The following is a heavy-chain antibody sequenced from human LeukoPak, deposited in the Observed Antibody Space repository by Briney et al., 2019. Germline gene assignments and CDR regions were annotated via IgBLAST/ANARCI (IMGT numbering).Heavy chain of an antibody. J-gene: IGHJ6*02. Sequence: GGSLRLSCAASGFTFSSYAMSCVRQAPGKGLEWVSALSGSGGSTYYADSVKGRFTLSRDNSKNTLYLQMNSLRAEDTAVYYCAKSWGYSYGSSYGMDVWGQGTTVTVSS. V-gene: IGHV3-23*01. CDR2: LSGSGGST. CDR1: GFTFSSYA. D-gene: IGHD5-18*01. CDR3: AKSWGYSYGSSYGMDV.